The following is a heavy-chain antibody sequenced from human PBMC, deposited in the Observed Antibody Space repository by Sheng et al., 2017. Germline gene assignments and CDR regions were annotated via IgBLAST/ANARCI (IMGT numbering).Heavy chain of an antibody. CDR1: GGSISSYY. Sequence: QVQLQESGPGLVKPSETLSLTCTVSGGSISSYYWSWIRQPPGKGLEWIGYIYYSGSTNYNPSLKSRVTISVDTSKNQFSLMLSSVTAADTAVYYCAKNSHLGGHYYGMDVWGQGDHGHRLL. CDR2: IYYSGST. J-gene: IGHJ6*02. CDR3: AKNSHLGGHYYGMDV. V-gene: IGHV4-59*01. D-gene: IGHD6-13*01.